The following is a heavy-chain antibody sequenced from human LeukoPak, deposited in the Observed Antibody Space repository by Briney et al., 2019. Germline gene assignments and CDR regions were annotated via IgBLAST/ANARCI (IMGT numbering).Heavy chain of an antibody. Sequence: GSLRLPCAASGFTFSNAWMSWIRQPPGKGLEWIGEINHSGSTNYNPSLKSRVTISVDTSKNQFSLKLSSVTAADTAVYYCARCTPPPIAVAGLIYYYYGMDVWGQGTTVTVSS. V-gene: IGHV4-34*01. CDR3: ARCTPPPIAVAGLIYYYYGMDV. D-gene: IGHD6-19*01. CDR2: INHSGST. CDR1: GFTFSNAW. J-gene: IGHJ6*02.